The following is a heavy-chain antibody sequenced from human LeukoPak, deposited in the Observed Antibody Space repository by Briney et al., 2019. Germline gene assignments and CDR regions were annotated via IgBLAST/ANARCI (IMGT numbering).Heavy chain of an antibody. J-gene: IGHJ4*02. D-gene: IGHD3-10*01. CDR3: ARGRFGVLDY. CDR2: IYYSGST. Sequence: SETLSLTCTVSGGSISSYYWSWIRQPPGKGLEWTGYIYYSGSTNYNPSLKSRVTISVDTSKNQFSLKLSSVTAADTAVYYCARGRFGVLDYWGQGTLVTVSS. V-gene: IGHV4-59*01. CDR1: GGSISSYY.